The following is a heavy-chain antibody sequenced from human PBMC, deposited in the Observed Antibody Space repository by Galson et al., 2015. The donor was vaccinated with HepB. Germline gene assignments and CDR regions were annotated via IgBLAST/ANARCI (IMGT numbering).Heavy chain of an antibody. CDR3: AREYAVAGNVAFDY. CDR1: GDSVSSNSAA. CDR2: TYYRSKWYS. J-gene: IGHJ4*02. D-gene: IGHD6-19*01. V-gene: IGHV6-1*01. Sequence: CAISGDSVSSNSAAWNWIRQSPSRGLEWLGRTYYRSKWYSDYAVSVKSRITINPDTSKNQFSLQLNSVTPEDTAVYYCAREYAVAGNVAFDYWGQGTLVTVSS.